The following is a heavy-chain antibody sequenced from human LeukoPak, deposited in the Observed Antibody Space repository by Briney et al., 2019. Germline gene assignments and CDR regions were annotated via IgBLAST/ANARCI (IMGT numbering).Heavy chain of an antibody. V-gene: IGHV1-69*05. Sequence: GASVTVSFQASGGIFRSFAFSGVRPARAPGREWMGRIIPIFGTANKAHKLQGRVTNTTDESTSTVYMELSSLRSEDTAVYYCAILRWGSNPLDAFHIWGQGTIVTLSS. CDR3: AILRWGSNPLDAFHI. D-gene: IGHD3-16*02. J-gene: IGHJ3*02. CDR2: IIPIFGTA. CDR1: GGIFRSFA.